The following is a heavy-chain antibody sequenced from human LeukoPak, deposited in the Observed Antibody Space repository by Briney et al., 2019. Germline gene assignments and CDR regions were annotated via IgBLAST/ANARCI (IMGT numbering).Heavy chain of an antibody. Sequence: GGSLRLSCAASGFTFSVYWMTWVRQAPGKGLEWVANIKQDGSEKYYVDSVKGRFTISRDNAQNSLYLQMNSLRAEDTAVYYCARAAYGSENLWGQGTLVTVSS. V-gene: IGHV3-7*01. CDR3: ARAAYGSENL. CDR1: GFTFSVYW. CDR2: IKQDGSEK. D-gene: IGHD3-10*01. J-gene: IGHJ5*02.